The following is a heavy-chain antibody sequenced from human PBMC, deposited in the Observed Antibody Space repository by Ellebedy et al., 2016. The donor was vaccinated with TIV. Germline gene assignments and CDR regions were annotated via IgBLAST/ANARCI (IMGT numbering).Heavy chain of an antibody. CDR3: TMTLGSYSRDY. J-gene: IGHJ4*02. D-gene: IGHD1-26*01. V-gene: IGHV4-59*01. CDR2: IDYSGTT. CDR1: GGSMNNYY. Sequence: MPGGSLRLSCTVSGGSMNNYYWSWIRQPLGKGLEWIGYIDYSGTTKYNPSLKSRVSIIADTSKNQFSLKLSSVTAADTAVYYCTMTLGSYSRDYWGQGTLVTVSS.